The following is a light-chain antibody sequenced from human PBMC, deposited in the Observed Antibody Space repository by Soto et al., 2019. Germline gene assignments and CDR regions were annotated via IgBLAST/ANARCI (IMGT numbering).Light chain of an antibody. CDR3: QQYCRSWWT. V-gene: IGKV3-20*01. CDR1: QSVSSSY. J-gene: IGKJ1*01. Sequence: EIVLTQSPGTLSLSPGESATLSCRTSQSVSSSYLAWYQQKPGQAPRLRIYGASSRATGIPDRFSGSGSGTDFTLTISRLEPEDVAVSYSQQYCRSWWTVGQGTKVEIK. CDR2: GAS.